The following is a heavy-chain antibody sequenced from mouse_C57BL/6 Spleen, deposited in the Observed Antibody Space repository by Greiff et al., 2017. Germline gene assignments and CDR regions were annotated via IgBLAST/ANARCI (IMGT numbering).Heavy chain of an antibody. D-gene: IGHD1-1*01. Sequence: EVKLMESGGGLVQPGGSLKLSCAASGFTFSDYGMAWVRQAPRKGPEWVAFISNLAYSIYYADTVTGRFTISRENAKNTLYLEMSSLRSEDTAMYYCARAGDYGSSLDYWGQGTTLTVSS. CDR3: ARAGDYGSSLDY. J-gene: IGHJ2*01. CDR1: GFTFSDYG. V-gene: IGHV5-15*01. CDR2: ISNLAYSI.